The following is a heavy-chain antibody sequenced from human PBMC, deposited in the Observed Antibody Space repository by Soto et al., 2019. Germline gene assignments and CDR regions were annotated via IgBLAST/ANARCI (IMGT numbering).Heavy chain of an antibody. Sequence: QVQLQESGPGLVKPSETLSLTCTVSGGSVSSGNYYWSWIRQPPGKALEWIGYIYYSGSTNYNPSIKSRVTILVDTSKNQFSLKLSSVTAADTAVYYCATVVPANITTFYGIDVWGLVTTVTVSS. CDR2: IYYSGST. CDR3: ATVVPANITTFYGIDV. J-gene: IGHJ6*01. D-gene: IGHD4-4*01. V-gene: IGHV4-61*01. CDR1: GGSVSSGNYY.